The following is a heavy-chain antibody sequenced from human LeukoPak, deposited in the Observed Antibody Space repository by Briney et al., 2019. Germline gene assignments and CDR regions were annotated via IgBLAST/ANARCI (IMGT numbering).Heavy chain of an antibody. CDR1: GFTFSSYS. Sequence: PGGSLRLSCAASGFTFSSYSMNWVRQAPGKGLEWVSSISSSSYIYYADSVKGRFTISRDNSKNTLYLQMNSLRVEDTAVYYCAKSWNYYDSSGDDALDIWGQGTMVTVSS. V-gene: IGHV3-21*04. CDR3: AKSWNYYDSSGDDALDI. D-gene: IGHD3-22*01. CDR2: ISSSSYI. J-gene: IGHJ3*02.